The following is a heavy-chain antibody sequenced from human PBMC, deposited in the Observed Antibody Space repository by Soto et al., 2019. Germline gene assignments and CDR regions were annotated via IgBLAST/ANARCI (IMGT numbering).Heavy chain of an antibody. CDR3: AKHVYDDDFGSVPPYRMDV. CDR2: ISYDGSNK. J-gene: IGHJ6*02. V-gene: IGHV3-30*18. D-gene: IGHD3-3*01. Sequence: TGGALRLSCSSSGFTFSSYGMHWVRQAPGKGLEWVAVISYDGSNKYYADSVQGRFTISRDNSKNTLYLQMNSLRAEDTAVYYCAKHVYDDDFGSVPPYRMDVWGQGTTVTVSS. CDR1: GFTFSSYG.